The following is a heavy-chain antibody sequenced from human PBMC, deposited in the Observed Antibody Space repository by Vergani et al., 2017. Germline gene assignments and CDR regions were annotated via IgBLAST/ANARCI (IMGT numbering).Heavy chain of an antibody. Sequence: QVQLVESGGGVVQPGRSLRLSCAASGFTFSSYGMHWVRQAPGKGLKWVAVIWYDGSNKYYADSVKGRFTISRDNSKNTLYLQMNSLRAEDTAVYYCASELVNYDSSGMSPGLAAYWGQGTLVTVSS. CDR1: GFTFSSYG. D-gene: IGHD3-22*01. CDR2: IWYDGSNK. J-gene: IGHJ4*02. V-gene: IGHV3-33*01. CDR3: ASELVNYDSSGMSPGLAAY.